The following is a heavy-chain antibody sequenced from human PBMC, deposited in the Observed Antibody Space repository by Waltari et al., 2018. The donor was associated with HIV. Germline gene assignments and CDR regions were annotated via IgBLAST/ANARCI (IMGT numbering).Heavy chain of an antibody. CDR1: GFTFADYA. Sequence: EVQLVESGGGLVQPGRSLRLSCAASGFTFADYALPGVRQAPGKGLEWVSGISWNSGTIGYADSVKGRFTISRDNAKNSLYLQMNSLRAEDTALYYCAKDKRSGYGGNSVWYFDLWGRGTLVTVSS. J-gene: IGHJ2*01. CDR3: AKDKRSGYGGNSVWYFDL. V-gene: IGHV3-9*01. D-gene: IGHD4-17*01. CDR2: ISWNSGTI.